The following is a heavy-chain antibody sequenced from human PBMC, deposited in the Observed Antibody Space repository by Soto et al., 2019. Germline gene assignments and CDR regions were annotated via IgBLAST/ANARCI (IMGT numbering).Heavy chain of an antibody. Sequence: QVQLQESGPGLVKSSQTLTLTCSVSGGSISSDNYFWSWIRQPPGKGLEWIGYIYYSGSAHYNPSLKCRFTISVDTSKNQFSLDLFSVTAADTAMYYCAREVIPAATLGSDAFDIWGQGTMVTVSS. J-gene: IGHJ3*02. V-gene: IGHV4-30-4*01. CDR2: IYYSGSA. CDR3: AREVIPAATLGSDAFDI. CDR1: GGSISSDNYF. D-gene: IGHD3-16*02.